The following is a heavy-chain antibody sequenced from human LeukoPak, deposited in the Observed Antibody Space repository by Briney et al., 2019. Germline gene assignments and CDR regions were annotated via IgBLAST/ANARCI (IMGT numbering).Heavy chain of an antibody. D-gene: IGHD3-9*01. J-gene: IGHJ4*02. CDR1: GGSIRGYY. CDR3: ARVILGVTVFDY. Sequence: SETLSLTCNVSGGSIRGYYWSWIRQPPGKGLEWIGYIYSSGSTNYNPSLKSRVTISVDTSKNQFSLKLSSVTAADTAVYYCARVILGVTVFDYWGQGTLVTVSS. V-gene: IGHV4-59*08. CDR2: IYSSGST.